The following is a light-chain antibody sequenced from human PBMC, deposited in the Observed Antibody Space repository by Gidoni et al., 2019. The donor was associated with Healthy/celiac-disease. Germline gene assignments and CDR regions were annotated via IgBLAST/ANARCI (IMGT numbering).Light chain of an antibody. Sequence: DMVLTQSPATLSLSHGERATLSCRASQSVSSYLAWYQQKPGQAPRLLIYDASNRATGIPARFSGSGSGTDFTLNISSLEPEDFAVYYCQQRSNWPRTFGQGTKLEIK. J-gene: IGKJ2*01. CDR1: QSVSSY. CDR3: QQRSNWPRT. V-gene: IGKV3-11*01. CDR2: DAS.